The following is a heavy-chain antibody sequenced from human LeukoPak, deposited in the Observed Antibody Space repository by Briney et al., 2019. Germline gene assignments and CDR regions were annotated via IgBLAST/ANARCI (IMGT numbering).Heavy chain of an antibody. Sequence: GASVKVSCKASGYTFTSYYMHWVRQAPGQGLEWMGIINPSGGSTSYAQKFQGRVTMTRDMSTSTVYMELSSLRSEDTAVYYCARVLYDILTEYYYYMDVWGKGTTVTISS. J-gene: IGHJ6*03. V-gene: IGHV1-46*01. D-gene: IGHD3-9*01. CDR2: INPSGGST. CDR3: ARVLYDILTEYYYYMDV. CDR1: GYTFTSYY.